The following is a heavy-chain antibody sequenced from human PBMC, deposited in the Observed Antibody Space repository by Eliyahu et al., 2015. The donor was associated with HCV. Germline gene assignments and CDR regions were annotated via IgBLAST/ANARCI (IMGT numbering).Heavy chain of an antibody. CDR1: XGPITTYY. Sequence: QVQLQESGPGLVKPXETLSLTCTVXXGPITTYYWSWIRQPPXKGLXWIXYIHYSGITNYNPSLKSRVTISVDTSKNQFSLNLTSVTAADTAMYYCASGGGGIAVTGTGXWFDPWGQGTLVTVSS. CDR3: ASGGGGIAVTGTGXWFDP. J-gene: IGHJ5*02. V-gene: IGHV4-59*01. CDR2: IHYSGIT. D-gene: IGHD6-19*01.